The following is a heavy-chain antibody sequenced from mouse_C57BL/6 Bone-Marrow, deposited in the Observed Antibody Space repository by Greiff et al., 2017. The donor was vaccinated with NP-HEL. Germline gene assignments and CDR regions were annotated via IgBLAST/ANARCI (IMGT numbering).Heavy chain of an antibody. CDR3: AREYYGRSGY. Sequence: VQLQQPGAELVRPGSSVKLSCKASGYTFTSYWMDWVKQRPGQGLEWIGNIYPSDSETHYNQKFKDKATLTVDKSSSTAYMQLSSLTSEDSAVYYCAREYYGRSGYWGQGTTLTVSS. CDR2: IYPSDSET. D-gene: IGHD1-1*01. V-gene: IGHV1-61*01. J-gene: IGHJ2*01. CDR1: GYTFTSYW.